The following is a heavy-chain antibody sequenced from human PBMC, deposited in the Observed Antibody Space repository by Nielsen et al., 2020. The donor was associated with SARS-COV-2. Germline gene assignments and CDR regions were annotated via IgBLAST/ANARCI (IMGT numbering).Heavy chain of an antibody. V-gene: IGHV1-46*01. D-gene: IGHD2-2*01. J-gene: IGHJ5*02. Sequence: WVRQAPGQGLEWMGIINPSGGSTSYAQKFQGRVTMTRDTSISTAYMELSRLRSDDTAVYYCARGLTGYCSSTSCYVGWFDPWGQGTLVTVSS. CDR3: ARGLTGYCSSTSCYVGWFDP. CDR2: INPSGGST.